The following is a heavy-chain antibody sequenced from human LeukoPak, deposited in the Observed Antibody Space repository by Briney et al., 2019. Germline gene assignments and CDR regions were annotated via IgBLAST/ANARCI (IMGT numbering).Heavy chain of an antibody. J-gene: IGHJ6*02. CDR2: FDPEDGET. V-gene: IGHV1-24*01. CDR1: GYTLTELS. CDR3: ATFAHCSSTSCHPWGYGMDV. Sequence: ASVKVSCTVSGYTLTELSMHWVRQAPGKGLEWMGGFDPEDGETIYAQKFQGRVTMTEDTSTDTAYMELSSLRSEDTAVYYCATFAHCSSTSCHPWGYGMDVWGQGTTVTVSS. D-gene: IGHD2-2*01.